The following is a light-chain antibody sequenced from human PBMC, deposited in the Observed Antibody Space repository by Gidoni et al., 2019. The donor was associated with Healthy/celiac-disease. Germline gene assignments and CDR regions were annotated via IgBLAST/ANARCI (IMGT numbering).Light chain of an antibody. Sequence: AIRMTQSPSSFSASTGDRVTITCRASQGISSYLAWYQQKPGKAPKLLIYAASTLQSGVPSRFSCSGSGTDFTLTISCLQSEDFATYYCQQYYSYPPLTFXGXTKVEIK. J-gene: IGKJ4*01. CDR3: QQYYSYPPLT. CDR1: QGISSY. V-gene: IGKV1-8*01. CDR2: AAS.